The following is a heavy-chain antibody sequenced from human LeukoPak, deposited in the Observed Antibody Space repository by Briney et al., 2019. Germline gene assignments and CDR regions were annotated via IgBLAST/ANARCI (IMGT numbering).Heavy chain of an antibody. D-gene: IGHD1-26*01. V-gene: IGHV4-30-2*01. CDR1: GDSISSGGYY. CDR3: ARGSGGATLYSGSSFDY. J-gene: IGHJ4*02. CDR2: IYQSGST. Sequence: SETLSLTCTVSGDSISSGGYYWSWIRQPPGKGLEWIGYIYQSGSTYYNPSLNSRVTISVDRSKNQFSLKLTSVTAADTAVYYCARGSGGATLYSGSSFDYWGQGTLVTVSS.